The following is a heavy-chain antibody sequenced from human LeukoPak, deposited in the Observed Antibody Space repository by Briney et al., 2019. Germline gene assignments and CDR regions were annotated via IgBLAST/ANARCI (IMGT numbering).Heavy chain of an antibody. CDR2: ISYDENKK. CDR3: ARYLEPNYGMDV. D-gene: IGHD1-1*01. J-gene: IGHJ6*02. Sequence: QPGGSLRLSCAASGFTFSSYAMHWVRQAPGKGLEWVAVISYDENKKYYADSEKGRFTTSRDNSKNTLYLQMNSLRAEDTAVYYCARYLEPNYGMDVWGQGTTVTVSS. CDR1: GFTFSSYA. V-gene: IGHV3-30-3*01.